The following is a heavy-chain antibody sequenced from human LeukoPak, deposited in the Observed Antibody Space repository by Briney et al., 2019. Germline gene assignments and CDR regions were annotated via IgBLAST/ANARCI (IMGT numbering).Heavy chain of an antibody. Sequence: GGSLRLSCAASGFTFSNYAMHWVRQAPGKGLEWVAVIFYDGTIQYYTDSVKGRFTVSRDNSKNTLYLQTRSLRAEDTAVYYCAELGITMIGGVWGKGTTVTISS. CDR1: GFTFSNYA. CDR2: IFYDGTIQ. D-gene: IGHD3-10*02. J-gene: IGHJ6*04. V-gene: IGHV3-30*14. CDR3: AELGITMIGGV.